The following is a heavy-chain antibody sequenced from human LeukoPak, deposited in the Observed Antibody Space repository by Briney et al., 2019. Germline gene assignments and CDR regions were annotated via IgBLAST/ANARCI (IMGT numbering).Heavy chain of an antibody. CDR3: ARGGWESVFDY. Sequence: PGGSLRLSCAASGFTFSSYSMNWVRQAPGKGLEWVSYISSSGSIINYADSVKGRFTISRDNAKNSLYLQMNSLRAEDTAVYYCARGGWESVFDYWGQGTLVTVSS. D-gene: IGHD1-26*01. J-gene: IGHJ4*02. V-gene: IGHV3-48*04. CDR2: ISSSGSII. CDR1: GFTFSSYS.